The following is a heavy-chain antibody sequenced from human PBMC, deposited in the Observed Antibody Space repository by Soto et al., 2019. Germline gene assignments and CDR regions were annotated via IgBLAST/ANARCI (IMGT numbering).Heavy chain of an antibody. J-gene: IGHJ6*03. CDR1: GFTFSDYY. V-gene: IGHV3-11*01. D-gene: IGHD5-12*01. Sequence: GGSLRLSCAASGFTFSDYYMSWIRQAPGKGLEWVSYISSSDSTIYYADSVKGRFTISRDNAKNSLYLQMNSLRAEDTAVYYCASQATNYYYYMDVWGKGTTVTVSS. CDR3: ASQATNYYYYMDV. CDR2: ISSSDSTI.